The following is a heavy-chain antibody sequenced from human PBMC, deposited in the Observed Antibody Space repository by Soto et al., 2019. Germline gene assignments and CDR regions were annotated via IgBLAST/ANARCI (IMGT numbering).Heavy chain of an antibody. CDR3: AREITIFGVANRFGMDV. CDR2: ISSSSYI. CDR1: GFTFSSYS. V-gene: IGHV3-21*01. D-gene: IGHD3-3*01. Sequence: LRLSCAASGFTFSSYSMNWVRQAPGKGLEWVSSISSSSYIYYADSVKGRFTISRDNAKNSLYLQMNSLRAEDTAVYYCAREITIFGVANRFGMDVWGQGTTVTVSS. J-gene: IGHJ6*02.